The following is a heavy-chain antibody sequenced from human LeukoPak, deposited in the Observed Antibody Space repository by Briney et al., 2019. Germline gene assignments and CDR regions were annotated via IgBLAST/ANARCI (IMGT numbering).Heavy chain of an antibody. J-gene: IGHJ4*02. Sequence: GGSLRLSCTGSGFTFGGYALSWVRQAPGKGLEWVAVIWSDGTEKYYGDAVKGRFTISRDNSRNTVYLQMNSLRGEDTAVYYCAKDAQRGFDYSNSLEYWGQGTLVTVSS. CDR3: AKDAQRGFDYSNSLEY. CDR1: GFTFGGYA. CDR2: IWSDGTEK. V-gene: IGHV3-33*06. D-gene: IGHD4-11*01.